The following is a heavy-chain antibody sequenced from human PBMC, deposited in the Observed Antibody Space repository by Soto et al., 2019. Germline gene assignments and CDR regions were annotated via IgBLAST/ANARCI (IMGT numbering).Heavy chain of an antibody. J-gene: IGHJ6*03. D-gene: IGHD3-10*01. CDR1: GFTVSSNY. Sequence: GGSLRLSCAASGFTVSSNYMSWVRQAPGKGLEWVSVIYSGGSTYYADSVKGRFTIYRENSKNTQNNQMNSLRAEDTAVYYCAGAGDYYYYYMDVWGKGTTVTVSS. CDR3: AGAGDYYYYYMDV. V-gene: IGHV3-66*01. CDR2: IYSGGST.